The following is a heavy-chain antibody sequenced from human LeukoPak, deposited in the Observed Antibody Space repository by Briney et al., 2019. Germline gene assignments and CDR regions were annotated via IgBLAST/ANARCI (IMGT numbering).Heavy chain of an antibody. Sequence: GGSLRLSCAASGFTFSSYGIHWVRQAPGKGLEWVAFIRYDGSNKYYADSVKGRFTISRDNSKNTLYLQMNSLRAEDTAVYYCAKDYRDCSSTSCYYYYYMDVWGKGTTVTVSS. CDR3: AKDYRDCSSTSCYYYYYMDV. D-gene: IGHD2-2*01. CDR1: GFTFSSYG. CDR2: IRYDGSNK. V-gene: IGHV3-30*02. J-gene: IGHJ6*03.